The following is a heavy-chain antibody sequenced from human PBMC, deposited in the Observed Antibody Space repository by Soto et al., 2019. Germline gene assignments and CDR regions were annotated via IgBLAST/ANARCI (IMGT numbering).Heavy chain of an antibody. V-gene: IGHV3-15*07. CDR3: TGRYDFWSGYYPIDY. Sequence: EVQLVESGGGLVKPGGSLRLSCAASGFTFSNACMNWVRQAPGKGLEWVGRIKSKTDGGTTDYAAPVKGRFTISRDDSKNTLYLQMNSLKTEDTAVYYCTGRYDFWSGYYPIDYWGQGTLVTVSS. D-gene: IGHD3-3*01. CDR2: IKSKTDGGTT. J-gene: IGHJ4*02. CDR1: GFTFSNAC.